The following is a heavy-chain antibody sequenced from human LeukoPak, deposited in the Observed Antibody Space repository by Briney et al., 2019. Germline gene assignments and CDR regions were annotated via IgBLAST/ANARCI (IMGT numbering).Heavy chain of an antibody. V-gene: IGHV1-2*02. J-gene: IGHJ4*02. CDR2: INPRDGGT. CDR1: GYTFTDYY. CDR3: AREGNGLLSKDLDY. Sequence: GASVTVSCKGSGYTFTDYYLHWVRQAPGQGLEWVGYINPRDGGTSSPPNFRGRVTMTTDASSSTVYMELSRLTSDDTAIYYCAREGNGLLSKDLDYWGQGTLVTVSS. D-gene: IGHD2-15*01.